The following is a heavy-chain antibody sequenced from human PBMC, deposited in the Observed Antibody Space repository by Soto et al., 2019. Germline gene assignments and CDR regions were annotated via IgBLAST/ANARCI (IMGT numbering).Heavy chain of an antibody. CDR3: AQDVLLWVGDEAYFDY. D-gene: IGHD3-10*01. V-gene: IGHV3-23*01. CDR1: GFTFSSYA. J-gene: IGHJ4*02. Sequence: EVQLLESGGGLVQPGGSLRLSCAASGFTFSSYAMSWVRQAPGKGLEWVSAISGSGGSTYYADSVKGRFTISRDNSKNTLYLQMNSLRAEDTAVYYCAQDVLLWVGDEAYFDYWGQGTLVTVSS. CDR2: ISGSGGST.